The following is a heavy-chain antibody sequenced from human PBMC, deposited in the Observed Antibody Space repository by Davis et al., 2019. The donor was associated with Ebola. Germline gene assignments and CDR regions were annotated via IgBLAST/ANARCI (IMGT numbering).Heavy chain of an antibody. V-gene: IGHV5-51*01. J-gene: IGHJ4*02. CDR3: ARRGGWSGAFLDY. CDR1: GYTFTTYW. Sequence: PGGSLRLSCKGSGYTFTTYWIGWVRQMPGKGVEWMGIIYPGDSDTRYSPSFQGQVTISADKSISTAYLQWSSLKASDTAMYYCARRGGWSGAFLDYWGQGTLVTVSS. D-gene: IGHD3-3*02. CDR2: IYPGDSDT.